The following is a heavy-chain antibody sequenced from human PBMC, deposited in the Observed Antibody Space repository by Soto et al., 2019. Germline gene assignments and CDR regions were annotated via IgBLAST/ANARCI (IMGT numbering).Heavy chain of an antibody. D-gene: IGHD6-19*01. CDR1: GFTFSSYG. CDR2: IWYDGSNK. Sequence: QVQLVESGGGVVQPGRSLRLSCAASGFTFSSYGMHLVRQAPGKGLEWVAVIWYDGSNKYYADSVKGRFTISRDNSKNTLYLQMNSLRAEDTAVYYCARSVNMYSSGWYVGHSSYYFDYWGQGTLVTVSS. V-gene: IGHV3-33*01. J-gene: IGHJ4*02. CDR3: ARSVNMYSSGWYVGHSSYYFDY.